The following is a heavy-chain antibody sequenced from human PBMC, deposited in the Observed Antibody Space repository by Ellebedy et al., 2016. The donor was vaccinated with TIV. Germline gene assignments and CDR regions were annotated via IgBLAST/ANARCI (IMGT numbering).Heavy chain of an antibody. CDR3: AREGSGGSCYHY. J-gene: IGHJ4*02. Sequence: PGGSLRLSCAASGFTFSTYGMHRVRQAPGKGLEWVAVIWYDGSNKYYADSVKGRFTISRDNAKNSLYLQMNSLRAEDTAVYYCAREGSGGSCYHYWGQGTLVTVSS. D-gene: IGHD2-15*01. CDR2: IWYDGSNK. CDR1: GFTFSTYG. V-gene: IGHV3-33*01.